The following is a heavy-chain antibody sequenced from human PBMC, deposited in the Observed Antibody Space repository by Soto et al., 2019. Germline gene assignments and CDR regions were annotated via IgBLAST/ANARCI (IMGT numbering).Heavy chain of an antibody. J-gene: IGHJ4*02. V-gene: IGHV1-2*04. CDR3: ARNLVAAAGTISEFGY. CDR2: INPNSGGT. Sequence: ASVKVSCKASGYTFTGYYMHCVRQAPGPGLEWMGWINPNSGGTNYAQKFQGWVTMTRDTSISTAYMELSRLRSDDTAVYYCARNLVAAAGTISEFGYWGQGTLVTVSS. D-gene: IGHD6-13*01. CDR1: GYTFTGYY.